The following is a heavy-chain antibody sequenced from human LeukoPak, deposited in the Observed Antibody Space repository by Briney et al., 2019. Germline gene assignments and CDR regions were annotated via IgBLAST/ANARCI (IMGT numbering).Heavy chain of an antibody. D-gene: IGHD2-21*02. V-gene: IGHV1-18*01. CDR1: GYTFTSYG. CDR3: ARAYCGDDCSFDY. J-gene: IGHJ4*02. CDR2: ISAYNGNT. Sequence: ASVKVSCKASGYTFTSYGISWVRRAPGHGLEWMGWISAYNGNTNYAQNLQGRVTMTTDTSTSTAYMELRSLRSDDTAVYYCARAYCGDDCSFDYWGQGTLVTVSS.